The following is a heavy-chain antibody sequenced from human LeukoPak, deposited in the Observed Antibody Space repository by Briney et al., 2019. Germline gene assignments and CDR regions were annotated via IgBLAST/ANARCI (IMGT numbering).Heavy chain of an antibody. Sequence: SGGSLRLSCAASGFTFSNAWMSWVRQAPGKGLEWVGRIKSKTDGGTTDYAAPVKGRFTISRDDSKNTLYLQMNSLKTEDTAVYYCTTDPIGPPGEDFTMVRGVIIRTDYWGQGTLVTVSS. J-gene: IGHJ4*02. CDR1: GFTFSNAW. CDR3: TTDPIGPPGEDFTMVRGVIIRTDY. V-gene: IGHV3-15*01. CDR2: IKSKTDGGTT. D-gene: IGHD3-10*01.